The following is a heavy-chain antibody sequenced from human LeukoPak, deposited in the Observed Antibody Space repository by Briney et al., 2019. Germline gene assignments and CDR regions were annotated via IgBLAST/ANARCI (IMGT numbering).Heavy chain of an antibody. Sequence: ASVKVSCKASGGTFSSYAISWVRQAPGQGLEWMGGIIPIFGTANYAQKFQGRVTITTDESTSTAYMELSSLRSEDTAVYYCARPRGEYQLQGAFDIWGQGTMVNVYS. V-gene: IGHV1-69*05. D-gene: IGHD2-2*01. J-gene: IGHJ3*02. CDR3: ARPRGEYQLQGAFDI. CDR1: GGTFSSYA. CDR2: IIPIFGTA.